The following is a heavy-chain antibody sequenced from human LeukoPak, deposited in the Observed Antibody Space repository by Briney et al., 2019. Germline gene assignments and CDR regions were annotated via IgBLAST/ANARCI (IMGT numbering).Heavy chain of an antibody. Sequence: GSLRLSCAASGFIFSNYWMSWVRQAPGKGLEWVANINKDGSNKYYVDSARGRFTISRDNAKNSLFLQVSSLRVEDTAIYYCARDSAPWMIDEWGQGTLVTVSS. D-gene: IGHD3-22*01. CDR1: GFIFSNYW. CDR2: INKDGSNK. V-gene: IGHV3-7*01. CDR3: ARDSAPWMIDE. J-gene: IGHJ4*02.